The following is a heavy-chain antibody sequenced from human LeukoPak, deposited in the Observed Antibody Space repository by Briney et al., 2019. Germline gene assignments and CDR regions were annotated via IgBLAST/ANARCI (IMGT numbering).Heavy chain of an antibody. CDR3: ARDWCSSTRCYDY. Sequence: PGGSLRLSCAASGFTFSTYSMNWVRQAPGKGLEWVSYISGSSTTIYYADSVKGRFTTSRDNAKNSLFLQMNSLRAEDTAVYYCARDWCSSTRCYDYRGQGTLVTVSS. J-gene: IGHJ4*02. CDR2: ISGSSTTI. CDR1: GFTFSTYS. V-gene: IGHV3-48*01. D-gene: IGHD2-2*01.